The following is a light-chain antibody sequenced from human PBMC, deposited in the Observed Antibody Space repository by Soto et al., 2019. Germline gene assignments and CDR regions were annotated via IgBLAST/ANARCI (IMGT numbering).Light chain of an antibody. CDR2: YDS. CDR3: QVWEATGDQVV. J-gene: IGLJ2*01. Sequence: SYELTQPPSVSVAPGATARISCGGTNVGSRSVHWYQQKPGQAPFLVIYYDSDRPSGIPERFSGSNSGNTATLIISRVEAGDEADYYCQVWEATGDQVVFGGGTKVTVL. CDR1: NVGSRS. V-gene: IGLV3-21*01.